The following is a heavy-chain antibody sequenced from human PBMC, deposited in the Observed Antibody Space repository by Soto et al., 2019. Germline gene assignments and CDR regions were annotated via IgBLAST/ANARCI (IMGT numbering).Heavy chain of an antibody. V-gene: IGHV3-7*01. D-gene: IGHD7-27*01. CDR1: GFIFSSYW. CDR3: ARDGEPPALYLDY. Sequence: PGGSLRLSGAASGFIFSSYWINWVRQAPWKGLEWVASINQDGLEKYYVDSVKGRFTISRDNAKNSLYLQVNSLRAEDTAVYYCARDGEPPALYLDYLGQGTLVTFCS. CDR2: INQDGLEK. J-gene: IGHJ4*02.